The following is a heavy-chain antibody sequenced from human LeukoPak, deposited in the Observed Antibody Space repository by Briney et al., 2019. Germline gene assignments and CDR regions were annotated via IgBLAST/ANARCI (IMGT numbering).Heavy chain of an antibody. J-gene: IGHJ6*02. CDR1: GGSFSGYY. Sequence: SETLSLTCAVYGGSFSGYYWSWIRQPPGKGLEWIGEINHSGSTNYNPSPKSRVTVSVDTSKNQFSLKLSSVTAADTAVYYCARVVVTHYYYYGMDVWGQGTTVTVSS. D-gene: IGHD4-23*01. CDR2: INHSGST. V-gene: IGHV4-34*01. CDR3: ARVVVTHYYYYGMDV.